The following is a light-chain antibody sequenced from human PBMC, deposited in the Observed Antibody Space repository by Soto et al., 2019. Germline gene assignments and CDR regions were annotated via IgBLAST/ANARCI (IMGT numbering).Light chain of an antibody. CDR2: GVS. V-gene: IGKV1-9*01. J-gene: IGKJ5*01. CDR3: QQHNNWIT. CDR1: QVISSY. Sequence: DIHLTQSPSFLSASVGDRVTITCRTSQVISSYFAWYQQKPGKAPKLLIYGVSTLQSGVPSRFSGSGSGTEFTLTISSLQSEDFAVYYCQQHNNWITFGQGTRLEIK.